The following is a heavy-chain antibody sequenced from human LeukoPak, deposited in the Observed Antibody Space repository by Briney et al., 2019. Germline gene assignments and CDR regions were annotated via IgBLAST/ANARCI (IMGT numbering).Heavy chain of an antibody. CDR1: GYSFPIYW. J-gene: IGHJ3*02. D-gene: IGHD2-2*01. CDR2: IYPGDSDT. CDR3: ARRYCSSTTCYRDAFDI. V-gene: IGHV5-51*01. Sequence: GESLKIPCRGSGYSFPIYWIGWVRQMPGKGLDWMGIIYPGDSDTRYSPSFQGRVTISADKSISTAYLQWSSLRASDTAMYYCARRYCSSTTCYRDAFDIWGQGTMVTVSS.